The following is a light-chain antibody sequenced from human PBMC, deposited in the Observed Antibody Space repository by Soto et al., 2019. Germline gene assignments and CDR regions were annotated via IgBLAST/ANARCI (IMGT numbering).Light chain of an antibody. Sequence: EIVLTQSPATLSLSPGERATLSCRASQSVSIYLAWYQQRPGQAPRLLIYDASNRATGTPARFSGSGSGTDFTLTISSLEPEDFAVYYCQQRSNWPPITFGQGTRLEIK. CDR2: DAS. J-gene: IGKJ5*01. V-gene: IGKV3-11*01. CDR1: QSVSIY. CDR3: QQRSNWPPIT.